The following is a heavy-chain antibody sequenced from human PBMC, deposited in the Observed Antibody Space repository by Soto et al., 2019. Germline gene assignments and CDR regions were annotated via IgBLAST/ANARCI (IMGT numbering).Heavy chain of an antibody. Sequence: QVQLVESGGGLVKPGGSLRLSCAASGFTFSDYYMSWIRQAPGKGLEWVSYISSSGSTIYYADSVKGRFTISRDNAXNXLSXQMNSLRAEDTAVYYCARGSAYYDSSVPAAAGMDVWGQGTTVTVSS. J-gene: IGHJ6*02. CDR3: ARGSAYYDSSVPAAAGMDV. CDR2: ISSSGSTI. D-gene: IGHD3-22*01. V-gene: IGHV3-11*01. CDR1: GFTFSDYY.